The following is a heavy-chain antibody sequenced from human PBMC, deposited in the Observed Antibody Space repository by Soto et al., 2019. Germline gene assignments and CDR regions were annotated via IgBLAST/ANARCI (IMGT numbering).Heavy chain of an antibody. D-gene: IGHD3-16*01. V-gene: IGHV4-4*07. CDR1: GVSLRSYQ. J-gene: IGHJ5*02. Sequence: XTLSLPCAVSGVSLRSYQWSFLRQPAGKGLEWIGRIQHTGDTNYNPSLKSRVTMSADTSKNQISLKMTSFTAADKAVYFCAKDVSSRRWFDPWGQGGRGTVSS. CDR2: IQHTGDT. CDR3: AKDVSSRRWFDP.